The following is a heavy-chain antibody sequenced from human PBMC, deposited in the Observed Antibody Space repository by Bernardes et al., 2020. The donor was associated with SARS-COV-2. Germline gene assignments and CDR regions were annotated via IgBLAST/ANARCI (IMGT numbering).Heavy chain of an antibody. V-gene: IGHV1-69*05. Sequence: SVKVSCKASEGPFRDYAISWVRQAPGQGLEWLGGIIPRFDKTNYAKKFPVRVTITTDESTSAVYLVLTSLTSDDTAMYYCARGIRNRHYYYGVDVWGQGTTVIVSS. CDR2: IIPRFDKT. D-gene: IGHD1-20*01. CDR3: ARGIRNRHYYYGVDV. J-gene: IGHJ6*02. CDR1: EGPFRDYA.